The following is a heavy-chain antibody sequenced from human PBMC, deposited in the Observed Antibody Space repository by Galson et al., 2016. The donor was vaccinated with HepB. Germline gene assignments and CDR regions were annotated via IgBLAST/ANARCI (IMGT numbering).Heavy chain of an antibody. V-gene: IGHV3-74*01. Sequence: SLRLSCAASGFTFNSNWMHWVRQAPGKGLVWVSRINYGGTNTDYADCVKGRFAISRDNAKNTLYLQMTNLRAEDTAVYYCARGNGRPGERGDYWGQGTLVTVSS. J-gene: IGHJ4*02. D-gene: IGHD1-1*01. CDR2: INYGGTNT. CDR1: GFTFNSNW. CDR3: ARGNGRPGERGDY.